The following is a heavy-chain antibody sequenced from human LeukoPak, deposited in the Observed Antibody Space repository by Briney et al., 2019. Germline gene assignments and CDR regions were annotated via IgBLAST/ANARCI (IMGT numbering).Heavy chain of an antibody. CDR2: IYHSGST. D-gene: IGHD3-22*01. V-gene: IGHV4-39*07. CDR3: ARTSGYYSYYFDY. CDR1: GGSISSSSYY. J-gene: IGHJ4*02. Sequence: PSETLSLTCTVSGGSISSSSYYWGWIRQPPGKGLEWIGSIYHSGSTYYNPSLKSRVTISVDTSKNQFSLKLSSVTAADTAVYYCARTSGYYSYYFDYWGQGTLVTVSS.